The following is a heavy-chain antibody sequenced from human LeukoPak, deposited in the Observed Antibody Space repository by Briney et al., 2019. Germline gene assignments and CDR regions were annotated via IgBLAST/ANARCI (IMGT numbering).Heavy chain of an antibody. Sequence: SETLPLTCTVSGGSISGQYWSWIRQPPGKGLEWIGFVSYSGSTNYNPSLNGRVTISLDTSKNQFSLRLSSVTAADTAVYYCARGGASSRYFDYWGQGTLVTVSS. J-gene: IGHJ4*02. CDR2: VSYSGST. D-gene: IGHD1-26*01. CDR1: GGSISGQY. CDR3: ARGGASSRYFDY. V-gene: IGHV4-59*11.